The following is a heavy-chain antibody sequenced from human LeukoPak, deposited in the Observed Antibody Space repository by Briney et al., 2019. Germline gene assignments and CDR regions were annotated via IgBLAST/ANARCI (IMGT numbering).Heavy chain of an antibody. D-gene: IGHD2-15*01. J-gene: IGHJ4*02. CDR1: GGSFSGFY. CDR2: INHSGGT. V-gene: IGHV4-34*01. Sequence: PSETLSLTCAVYGGSFSGFYWSWIRQPPGKGLEWIGDINHSGGTNYIPSLKSRVTISVDTSKKQFSLKLTSVTAADTAVYYCARQGGSGLNYFDYWGQGTLVTVSS. CDR3: ARQGGSGLNYFDY.